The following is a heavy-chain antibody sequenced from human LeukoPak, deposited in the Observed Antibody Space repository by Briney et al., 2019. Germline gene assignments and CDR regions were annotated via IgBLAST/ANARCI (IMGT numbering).Heavy chain of an antibody. CDR1: GYTCTSYY. CDR3: ARVPDCSSSSCYTVSSLGYGMDV. V-gene: IGHV1-46*01. J-gene: IGHJ6*02. CDR2: INPSGGST. Sequence: ASVQVSCKASGYTCTSYYMHWVRQAPGQGLEWMGIINPSGGSTSYAQQSQGRVTMTRDTSTSTVYMELSSLRSEDTAVYYCARVPDCSSSSCYTVSSLGYGMDVWGQGTTVTVSS. D-gene: IGHD2-2*02.